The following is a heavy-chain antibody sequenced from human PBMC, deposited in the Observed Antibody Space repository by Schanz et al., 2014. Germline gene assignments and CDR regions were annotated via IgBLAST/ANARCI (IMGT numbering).Heavy chain of an antibody. CDR1: GGTFNSYT. CDR2: ISAYNGNT. Sequence: QVQLVQSGAEVKKPGSSMKVSCKASGGTFNSYTINWVRQAPGQGLEWMGWISAYNGNTNYAQKLQGRVTRTTDTSTSTAYMELRSLRSDDTAVYYCARGGYSSGWYDRDIAHFDYWGQGTLVTVSA. J-gene: IGHJ4*02. V-gene: IGHV1-18*01. CDR3: ARGGYSSGWYDRDIAHFDY. D-gene: IGHD6-19*01.